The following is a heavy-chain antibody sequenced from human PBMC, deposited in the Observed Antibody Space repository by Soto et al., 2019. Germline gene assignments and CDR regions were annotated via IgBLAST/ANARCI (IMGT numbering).Heavy chain of an antibody. Sequence: QVQLQQWGAGLLKPSETLSLTCAVYGGSFSGYYWSWIRQPPGKGLEWIGEINHSGSTNYNPSLKSRVTLSVDTSKNQFSLKLSSVTAADTAVYYCARASVGATTTAREDFDYWGQGTLVTVSS. V-gene: IGHV4-34*01. CDR2: INHSGST. D-gene: IGHD1-26*01. CDR1: GGSFSGYY. CDR3: ARASVGATTTAREDFDY. J-gene: IGHJ4*02.